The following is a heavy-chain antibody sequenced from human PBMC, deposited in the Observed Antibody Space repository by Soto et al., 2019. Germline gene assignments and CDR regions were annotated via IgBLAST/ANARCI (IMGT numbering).Heavy chain of an antibody. CDR2: IYYSGST. CDR3: AREVVNDYNLNYYGMDV. V-gene: IGHV4-59*01. CDR1: GGSISSFY. Sequence: SETLSLTCSVSGGSISSFYWSWIRQPPGKGLEWIGHIYYSGSTNYNPSLKSRVTISVDTPKNQFSLKLSSVTAADTAVYYCAREVVNDYNLNYYGMDVWGQGTTVTVSS. D-gene: IGHD4-4*01. J-gene: IGHJ6*02.